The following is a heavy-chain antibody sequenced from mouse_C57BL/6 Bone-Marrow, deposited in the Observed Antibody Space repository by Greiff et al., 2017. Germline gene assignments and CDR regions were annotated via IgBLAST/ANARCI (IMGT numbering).Heavy chain of an antibody. V-gene: IGHV2-2*01. CDR1: GFSLTSYG. J-gene: IGHJ4*01. CDR2: IWSGGST. Sequence: VKLVESGPGLVQPSQSLSITCTVSGFSLTSYGVHWVRQSPGKGLEWLGVIWSGGSTDYNAAFISRLSIGKDNSKSQVFFKMNSLQADDTAIYYCAKSRDYYAMDYWDRGTAVTVSS. CDR3: AKSRDYYAMDY.